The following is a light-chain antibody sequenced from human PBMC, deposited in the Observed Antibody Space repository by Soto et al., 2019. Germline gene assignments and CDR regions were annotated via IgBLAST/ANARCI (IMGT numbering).Light chain of an antibody. CDR2: DVS. V-gene: IGLV2-14*03. CDR1: SSDVGGYNY. CDR3: SSYTSSSTLAVV. Sequence: QSALTQPASVSGSPGQSITISCTGTSSDVGGYNYVSWCQHHPGKAPKVMIYDVSKRPSGVSNRFSGSKSGNTASLTISGLQAEDEADYYCSSYTSSSTLAVVFGGGTKLTVL. J-gene: IGLJ2*01.